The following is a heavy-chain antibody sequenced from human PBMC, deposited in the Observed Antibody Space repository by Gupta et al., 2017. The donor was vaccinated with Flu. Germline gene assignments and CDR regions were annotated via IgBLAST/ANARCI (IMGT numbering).Heavy chain of an antibody. D-gene: IGHD2-2*02. CDR2: INPSGGSK. CDR1: GYTFTSYY. CDR3: ARLRGDRVVPAAIRQNYYFDF. J-gene: IGHJ4*02. Sequence: QVLLVQSGAEVKKPGASLKVSSKASGYTFTSYYMHWVRQAPVQGLEWMGIINPSGGSKSYAQKFQGRVTMTRDTSKSTVYMELSSLGSEDTAVYYCARLRGDRVVPAAIRQNYYFDFWGQGTLVTVSS. V-gene: IGHV1-46*01.